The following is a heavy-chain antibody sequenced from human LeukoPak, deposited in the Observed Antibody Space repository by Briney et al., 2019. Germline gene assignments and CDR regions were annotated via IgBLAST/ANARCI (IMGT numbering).Heavy chain of an antibody. Sequence: GGSLRLSCAASGFTFDDYAMHWVRQAPGKGLEWVSGISWNSGSIGYADSVKGRFTISRDNAKKSLYLQMNSLRAEDTAVYYCSRGQGCAYWSQGTLVTVSS. V-gene: IGHV3-9*01. CDR2: ISWNSGSI. CDR3: SRGQGCAY. CDR1: GFTFDDYA. J-gene: IGHJ4*02. D-gene: IGHD3-16*01.